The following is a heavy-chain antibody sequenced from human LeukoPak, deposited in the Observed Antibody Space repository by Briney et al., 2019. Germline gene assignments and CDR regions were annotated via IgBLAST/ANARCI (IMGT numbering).Heavy chain of an antibody. CDR3: ARAPNYCSSTSCYNFDY. Sequence: GGPLRLSCAASGFTFSTYGMHWVRQAPGKGLEWVSYVSSSSSTIYYADSVKGRFTISRDNAKNSLYLQMNSLRAEDTAVYYCARAPNYCSSTSCYNFDYWGQGTLVTVSS. J-gene: IGHJ4*02. CDR1: GFTFSTYG. D-gene: IGHD2-2*02. V-gene: IGHV3-48*01. CDR2: VSSSSSTI.